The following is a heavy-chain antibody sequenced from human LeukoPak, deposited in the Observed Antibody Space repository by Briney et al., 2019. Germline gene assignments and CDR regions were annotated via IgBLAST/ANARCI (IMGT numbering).Heavy chain of an antibody. Sequence: PSETLSLTCTVSGYSVASAYYWNWVRQPPGKGLEWIGGIHHSGITYYNPSLKSRVTLSVDTSKNEVSLTLRSVTAADTAVYYCVRERGYYGDSLWGRGTLVIVSS. CDR3: VRERGYYGDSL. CDR2: IHHSGIT. J-gene: IGHJ4*02. D-gene: IGHD4-17*01. V-gene: IGHV4-38-2*02. CDR1: GYSVASAYY.